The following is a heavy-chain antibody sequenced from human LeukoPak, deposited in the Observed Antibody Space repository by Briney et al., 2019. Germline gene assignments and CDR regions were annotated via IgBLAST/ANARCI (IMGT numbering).Heavy chain of an antibody. CDR2: ISAYNGNT. CDR1: GYTFTSYG. D-gene: IGHD4-23*01. V-gene: IGHV1-18*01. CDR3: AKIGFPTTVLTPGTVW. J-gene: IGHJ4*02. Sequence: ASVKVSCKASGYTFTSYGISWVRQAPGQGLEWMGWISAYNGNTNYAQKLQGRVTMTTDTSTSTAYMELRSLRSDDTAVYYCAKIGFPTTVLTPGTVWWGQGTLVTVSS.